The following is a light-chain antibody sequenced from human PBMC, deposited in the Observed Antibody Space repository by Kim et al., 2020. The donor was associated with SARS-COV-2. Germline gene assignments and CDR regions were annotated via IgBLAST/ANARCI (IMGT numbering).Light chain of an antibody. CDR2: GND. V-gene: IGLV1-44*01. CDR1: SPNIEGNN. J-gene: IGLJ3*02. Sequence: GTMNTNTYPGTSPNIEGNNENWHQQLPGTAPKLLIYGNDQRPSGVPDRFSGSKSATSASLAISGLQSEDEADYYCAAWDDRLKGWVFGGGTKLNVL. CDR3: AAWDDRLKGWV.